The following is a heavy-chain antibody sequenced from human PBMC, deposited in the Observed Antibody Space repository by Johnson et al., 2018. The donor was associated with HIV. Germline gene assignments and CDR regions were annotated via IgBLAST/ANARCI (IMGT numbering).Heavy chain of an antibody. D-gene: IGHD4-11*01. CDR2: ISYHGSDT. CDR3: ARERGYYGNPAFDI. Sequence: VQLVESGGGLIQPGGSLRLSCKASGFSISSNYMSWVRQPPGKGLEWVTLISYHGSDTYYADSVQGRFTISRDNSRNMVYLERNSLRTEDTAVYYCARERGYYGNPAFDIWGQGTMVTVSS. V-gene: IGHV3-66*03. CDR1: GFSISSNY. J-gene: IGHJ3*02.